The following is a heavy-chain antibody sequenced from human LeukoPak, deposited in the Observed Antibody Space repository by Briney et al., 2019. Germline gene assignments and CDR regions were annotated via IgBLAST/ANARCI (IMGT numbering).Heavy chain of an antibody. Sequence: ASVKVSCKASGYTFTSYDINWVRQAPGQGLEWMGWMNPNSGNTGYAQKFQGRVTMTRNTSISTAYMELSSLRSEDTAVYYCARGGYYGSGSSGWFDPWGQGTLVTVSS. CDR1: GYTFTSYD. D-gene: IGHD3-10*01. V-gene: IGHV1-8*01. CDR2: MNPNSGNT. CDR3: ARGGYYGSGSSGWFDP. J-gene: IGHJ5*02.